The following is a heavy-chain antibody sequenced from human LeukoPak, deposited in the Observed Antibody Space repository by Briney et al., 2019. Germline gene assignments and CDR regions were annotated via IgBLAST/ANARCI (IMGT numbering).Heavy chain of an antibody. J-gene: IGHJ5*02. CDR1: GYSFTSYG. D-gene: IGHD1-1*01. CDR2: INPNSGGT. V-gene: IGHV1-2*02. CDR3: AREVRWNDNYNWFDP. Sequence: ASVKVSCKASGYSFTSYGINWVRQAPGQGLEWMGWINPNSGGTNYAQKFQGRVTMTRDTSISTAYMELSRLRSDDTAVYYCAREVRWNDNYNWFDPWGQGTLVTVSS.